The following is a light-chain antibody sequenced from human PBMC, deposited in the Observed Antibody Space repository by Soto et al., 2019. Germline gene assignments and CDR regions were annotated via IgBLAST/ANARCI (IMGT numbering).Light chain of an antibody. CDR2: DAS. Sequence: EIVLTQSPATLSLSPGERATLSCRSSRSIRDFLAWYQQKPGQAPRLLIYDASNRATGIPARFSGSGSGTDFTLTISSLEPEDFAVYYCQLRSDWAKYTFGRGTKLEMK. V-gene: IGKV3-11*01. J-gene: IGKJ2*01. CDR3: QLRSDWAKYT. CDR1: RSIRDF.